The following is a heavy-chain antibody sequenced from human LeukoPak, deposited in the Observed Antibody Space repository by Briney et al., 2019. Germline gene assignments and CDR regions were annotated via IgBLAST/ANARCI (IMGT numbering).Heavy chain of an antibody. CDR2: IKSKTDGGTT. D-gene: IGHD6-13*01. V-gene: IGHV3-15*01. J-gene: IGHJ4*02. CDR1: GFTFSNAW. CDR3: ARAPFTTFSSSWCPDW. Sequence: GGSLRLSCAASGFTFSNAWMSWVRQAPGKGLEWVGRIKSKTDGGTTDYAAPVKGRFTISRDDSKNTLYLQMNSLRAEDTAVYYCARAPFTTFSSSWCPDWWGQGTLVTVSS.